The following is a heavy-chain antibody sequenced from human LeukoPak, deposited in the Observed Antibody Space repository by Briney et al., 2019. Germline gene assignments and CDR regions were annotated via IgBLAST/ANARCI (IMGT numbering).Heavy chain of an antibody. CDR3: AKHPTSYGSGSYGDY. CDR1: GFTFSGSA. Sequence: GGSLRLSCAAPGFTFSGSAMHWVRQASGKGLEWVGRIRSKANSYATAYAASVKGRFTISRDDSKNTAYLQMNSLRAEDTAVYYCAKHPTSYGSGSYGDYWGQGTLVTVSS. V-gene: IGHV3-73*01. J-gene: IGHJ4*02. CDR2: IRSKANSYAT. D-gene: IGHD3-10*01.